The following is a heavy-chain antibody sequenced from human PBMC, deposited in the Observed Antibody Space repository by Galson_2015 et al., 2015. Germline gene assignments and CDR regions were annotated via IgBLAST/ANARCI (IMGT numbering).Heavy chain of an antibody. CDR1: GFTFSSYS. Sequence: SLRLSCAASGFTFSSYSMNWVRQAPGKGLEWVSSISSSSSYIYYADPVKGRFTISRDNAKNSLYLQMNSLRAEDTAVYYCARETYDSSGTGYYFDYWGQGTLVTVSS. CDR3: ARETYDSSGTGYYFDY. D-gene: IGHD3-22*01. J-gene: IGHJ4*02. CDR2: ISSSSSYI. V-gene: IGHV3-21*01.